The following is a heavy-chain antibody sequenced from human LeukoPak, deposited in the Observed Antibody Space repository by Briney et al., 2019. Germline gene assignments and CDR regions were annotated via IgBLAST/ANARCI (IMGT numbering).Heavy chain of an antibody. D-gene: IGHD5-18*01. Sequence: SVTVSCKASGGTFSSYAISWVRQAPGQGLEWMGGIIPIFGTANYAQKFQGRVTITTDESTSTAYMELRSLRSDDTAVYYCARDFGYSYGFAYYYGMDVWGQGTTVTVSS. CDR3: ARDFGYSYGFAYYYGMDV. CDR1: GGTFSSYA. V-gene: IGHV1-69*05. J-gene: IGHJ6*02. CDR2: IIPIFGTA.